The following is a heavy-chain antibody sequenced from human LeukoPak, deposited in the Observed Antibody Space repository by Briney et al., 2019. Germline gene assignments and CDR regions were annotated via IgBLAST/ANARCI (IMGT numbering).Heavy chain of an antibody. CDR1: GGSISSYS. V-gene: IGHV4-30-2*01. D-gene: IGHD3-22*01. J-gene: IGHJ3*02. Sequence: SETLFLTCTVSGGSISSYSWSWIRQPPGKGLEWIGYIYHSGSTYYNPSLKSRVTISVDRSKNQFSLKLSSVTAADTAVYYCARVPLRYYDTPPGAFDIWGQGTMVTVSS. CDR2: IYHSGST. CDR3: ARVPLRYYDTPPGAFDI.